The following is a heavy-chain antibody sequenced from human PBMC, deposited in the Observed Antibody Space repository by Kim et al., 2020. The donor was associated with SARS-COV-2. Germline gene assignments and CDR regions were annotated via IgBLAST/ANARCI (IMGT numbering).Heavy chain of an antibody. CDR2: ISDSGGNT. CDR3: AKDFPYFGSGPRLDS. CDR1: GFTLSYYA. J-gene: IGHJ5*01. Sequence: GGSLRLSCAASGFTLSYYAMSWVRQAPGKGLEWVSAISDSGGNTYYADSVKGRFAISRDNSKNTLYLQMNSLRAEDTAVYYCAKDFPYFGSGPRLDSWGQGTLVTVSS. V-gene: IGHV3-23*01. D-gene: IGHD3-10*01.